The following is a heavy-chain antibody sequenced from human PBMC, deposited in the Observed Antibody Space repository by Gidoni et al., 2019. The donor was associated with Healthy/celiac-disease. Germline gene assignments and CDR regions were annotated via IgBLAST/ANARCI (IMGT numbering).Heavy chain of an antibody. J-gene: IGHJ6*02. D-gene: IGHD3-9*01. CDR1: GFTFDDYA. CDR2: ISWNSGSI. V-gene: IGHV3-9*01. CDR3: AKGSLTGYGYYYYGMDV. Sequence: EVQLVESGGGLVQPGRSLRLSCAASGFTFDDYAMHWVRQAPGKGLEWVSGISWNSGSIGYADSVKGRFTISRDNAKNSLYLQMNSLRAEDTALYYCAKGSLTGYGYYYYGMDVWGQGTTVTVSS.